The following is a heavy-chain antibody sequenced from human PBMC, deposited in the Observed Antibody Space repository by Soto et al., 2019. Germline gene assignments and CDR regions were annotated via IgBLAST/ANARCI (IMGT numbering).Heavy chain of an antibody. V-gene: IGHV3-23*01. CDR2: ISGSGGST. D-gene: IGHD5-12*01. CDR3: AKDPGQRGYSGYDLGGEYYYGMDV. J-gene: IGHJ6*02. Sequence: GGSLRLSCAASGFTFSSYAMSWVRQAPGKGLEWVSAISGSGGSTYYADSVKGRFTISRDNSKNTLYLQMNSLRAEDTAVYYCAKDPGQRGYSGYDLGGEYYYGMDVWGQGTTVTVSS. CDR1: GFTFSSYA.